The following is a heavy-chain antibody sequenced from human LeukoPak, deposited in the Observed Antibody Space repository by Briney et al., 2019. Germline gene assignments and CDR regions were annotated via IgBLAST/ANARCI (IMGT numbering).Heavy chain of an antibody. CDR3: ARGKYNSDY. D-gene: IGHD1-1*01. CDR1: GGSISSGGYY. CDR2: INHSGST. Sequence: SETLSLTCTVSGGSISSGGYYWSWIRQHPGKGLEWIGEINHSGSTNYNPSLKSRVTISVDTSKNQFSLKLSSVTAADTAVYYCARGKYNSDYWGQGTLVTVSS. V-gene: IGHV4-39*07. J-gene: IGHJ4*02.